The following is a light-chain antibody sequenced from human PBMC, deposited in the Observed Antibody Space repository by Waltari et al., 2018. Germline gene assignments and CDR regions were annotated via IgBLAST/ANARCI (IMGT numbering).Light chain of an antibody. V-gene: IGKV1-39*01. Sequence: DIQMTQSPSSLSASVGDRVTITCRASQSISSYLNWYQQKPGKAPNLLIYATSSLQSGVPSRFSGRGSGTYFTLTISSLQPEDFATYYCQQSYSTLITFGQGTRLEIK. CDR2: ATS. CDR1: QSISSY. J-gene: IGKJ5*01. CDR3: QQSYSTLIT.